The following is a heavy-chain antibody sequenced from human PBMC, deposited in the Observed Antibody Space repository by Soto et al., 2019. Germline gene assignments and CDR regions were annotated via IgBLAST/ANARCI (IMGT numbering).Heavy chain of an antibody. Sequence: ASVKVSCKVSGYTLTELSMHWVRQAPGKGLEWMGGFDPEDGETIYAQKFQGRVTMTEDTSTDTAYMELSSLRSEDTAVYYCATDRRYSSGWARLGLDVWGKGTTVTVSS. CDR1: GYTLTELS. D-gene: IGHD6-19*01. CDR2: FDPEDGET. J-gene: IGHJ6*04. V-gene: IGHV1-24*01. CDR3: ATDRRYSSGWARLGLDV.